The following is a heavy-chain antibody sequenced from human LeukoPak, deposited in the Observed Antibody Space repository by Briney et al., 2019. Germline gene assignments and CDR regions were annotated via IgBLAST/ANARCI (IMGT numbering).Heavy chain of an antibody. V-gene: IGHV5-51*01. D-gene: IGHD5-12*01. Sequence: GASLQISCKGSGSIFTSYWIGWVRPLPGKGLEWMGIIYPGDSDTRYSPSIQGQVTISADKSISTAYLQWSSLKASDTAMYYCARLAKYYYYYYYMDVWGKGTTVTVSS. CDR2: IYPGDSDT. CDR1: GSIFTSYW. J-gene: IGHJ6*03. CDR3: ARLAKYYYYYYYMDV.